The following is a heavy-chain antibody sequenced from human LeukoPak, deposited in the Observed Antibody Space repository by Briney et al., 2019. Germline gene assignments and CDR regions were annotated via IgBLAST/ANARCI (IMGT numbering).Heavy chain of an antibody. J-gene: IGHJ4*02. V-gene: IGHV1-2*02. D-gene: IGHD3-22*01. CDR2: INPNSGGT. CDR1: GYTFTGYY. Sequence: ASVTVSCKASGYTFTGYYMHWVRQAPGQGLEWMGWINPNSGGTNYAQKFQGRVTMTRDTSISTAYMELSRLRSDDTAVYYCARVANYYDSSGYYSRFDYWGQGTLVTVSS. CDR3: ARVANYYDSSGYYSRFDY.